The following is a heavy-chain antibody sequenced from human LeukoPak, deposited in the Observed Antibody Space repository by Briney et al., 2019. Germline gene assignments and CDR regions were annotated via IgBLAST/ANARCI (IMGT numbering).Heavy chain of an antibody. D-gene: IGHD3-10*01. CDR1: GFTFSYYG. V-gene: IGHV3-30*02. Sequence: GGSLRLSCAATGFTFSYYGMHWVRQAPGKGLEWVAFIRYDGNDKFYAESVKGRFTISRDTSRNTLYLQMNSLRLEDTAVYYCAKDLMRDRWFGESWGQGTLVTVSS. CDR2: IRYDGNDK. CDR3: AKDLMRDRWFGES. J-gene: IGHJ5*02.